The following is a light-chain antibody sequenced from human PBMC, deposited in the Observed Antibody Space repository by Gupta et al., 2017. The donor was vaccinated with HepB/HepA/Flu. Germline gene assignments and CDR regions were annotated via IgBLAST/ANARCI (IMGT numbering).Light chain of an antibody. CDR3: QSYDSSLSGPV. J-gene: IGLJ3*02. CDR1: SSNIGAGYE. V-gene: IGLV1-40*01. CDR2: GNN. Sequence: QSVLTQPPSVSGAPGQRVTISCSGSSSNIGAGYEVHWYQQLPGTAPKLLLYGNNNRPSGVPDRFSGSKSGASASLAITGLQAEDEADYYCQSYDSSLSGPVFGGGTKLTVL.